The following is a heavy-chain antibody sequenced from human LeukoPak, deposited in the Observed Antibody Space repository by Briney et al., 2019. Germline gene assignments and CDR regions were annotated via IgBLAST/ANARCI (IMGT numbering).Heavy chain of an antibody. CDR3: ARVNFYSSSSGGIDY. CDR1: GFTFSSYA. D-gene: IGHD6-6*01. Sequence: GGSLRLSCAASGFTFSSYAMPWVRQAPGKGLEWVAVISYDGSNKYYADSVKGRFTISRDNSKNTLYLQMNSLRAEDTAVYYCARVNFYSSSSGGIDYWGQGTLVTVSS. J-gene: IGHJ4*02. CDR2: ISYDGSNK. V-gene: IGHV3-30-3*01.